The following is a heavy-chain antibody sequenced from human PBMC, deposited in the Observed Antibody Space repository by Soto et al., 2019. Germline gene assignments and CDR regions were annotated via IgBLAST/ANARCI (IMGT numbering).Heavy chain of an antibody. J-gene: IGHJ4*02. Sequence: PGGSLRLSCAASGFTFSDYYMTWIRQAPGKGLEWVSYISSSGSSTYYADSVKGRFTISRDNAKKSLFLQMNSLRAEDTAVYYCARADDYSTYWGQGTLVTVSS. V-gene: IGHV3-11*01. CDR2: ISSSGSST. D-gene: IGHD4-4*01. CDR1: GFTFSDYY. CDR3: ARADDYSTY.